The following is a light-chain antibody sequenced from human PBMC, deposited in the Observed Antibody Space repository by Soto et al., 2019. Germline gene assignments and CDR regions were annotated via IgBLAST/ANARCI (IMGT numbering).Light chain of an antibody. CDR1: QSIGTW. J-gene: IGKJ5*01. V-gene: IGKV1-5*03. CDR3: QQRSNWPIP. Sequence: DLQITQSPSSLYASVGDRDTITCRASQSIGTWLTWYQQKPGKAPKLLIFEASTLQSGVPSRFSGSGSGTEFTLTISSLEPEDFAVYYCQQRSNWPIPFGQVRRLEVK. CDR2: EAS.